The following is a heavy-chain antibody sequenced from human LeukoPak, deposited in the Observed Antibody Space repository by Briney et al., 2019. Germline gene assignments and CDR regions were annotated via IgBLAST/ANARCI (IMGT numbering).Heavy chain of an antibody. Sequence: SETLSLTCAVYGGSFSGYYWSWIRQPPGKGLEWIGEINHSGSTNYNPSLKSRVTIPVDTSKNQFSLKLSSVTAADTAVYYCARGRYYDSSGYTFDYWGQGTLVTVSS. CDR3: ARGRYYDSSGYTFDY. CDR2: INHSGST. V-gene: IGHV4-34*01. D-gene: IGHD3-22*01. CDR1: GGSFSGYY. J-gene: IGHJ4*02.